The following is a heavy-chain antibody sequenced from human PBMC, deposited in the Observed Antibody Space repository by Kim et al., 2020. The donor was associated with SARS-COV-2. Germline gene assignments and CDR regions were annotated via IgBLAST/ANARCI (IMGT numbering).Heavy chain of an antibody. J-gene: IGHJ4*02. D-gene: IGHD5-12*01. V-gene: IGHV4-31*02. CDR3: ARGRGYSGYDLYY. Sequence: YHPSRKGRVTVPGDPSKNQFSLKLSSVTAADTAVYYCARGRGYSGYDLYYWGQGTLVTVSS.